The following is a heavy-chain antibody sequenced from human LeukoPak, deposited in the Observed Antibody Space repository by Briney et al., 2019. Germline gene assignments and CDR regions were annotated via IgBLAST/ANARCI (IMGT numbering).Heavy chain of an antibody. Sequence: GGSLRLSCVASGFTFSSHEMNWVRQAPGKGLEWISYINGRGRVVDYAASVKGRFTIYRDNAQNSLFIQMNNLSDEDTAVYYCARDGDRGRDIDCWGQGNLVTVSS. V-gene: IGHV3-48*03. CDR2: INGRGRVV. J-gene: IGHJ4*02. CDR1: GFTFSSHE. D-gene: IGHD7-27*01. CDR3: ARDGDRGRDIDC.